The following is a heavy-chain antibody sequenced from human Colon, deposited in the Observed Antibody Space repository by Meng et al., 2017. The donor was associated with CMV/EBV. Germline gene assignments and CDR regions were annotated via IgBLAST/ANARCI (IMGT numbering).Heavy chain of an antibody. CDR2: IHIDGGEK. V-gene: IGHV3-30*02. CDR3: AGESGLPNGMDV. D-gene: IGHD4-11*01. J-gene: IGHJ6*02. Sequence: GESLKISCAASGFTFSTFAMHWVRQAPGKGLEWVAFIHIDGGEKNYGDSVKGRFTISRDNSKNTVLLQMNSLRAEDTAVYYCAGESGLPNGMDVWGRGTTVTVSS. CDR1: GFTFSTFA.